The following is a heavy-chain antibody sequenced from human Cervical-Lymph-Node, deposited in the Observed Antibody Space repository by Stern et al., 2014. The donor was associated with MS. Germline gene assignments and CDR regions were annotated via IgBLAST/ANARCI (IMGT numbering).Heavy chain of an antibody. CDR1: GFTFSSYG. CDR3: AKGDSSSPLEY. J-gene: IGHJ4*02. Sequence: VQLVESGGGVVQPGRSLRLSCAASGFTFSSYGIHWVRQTPGKGLEWVAVIWYDGSNKYYADSVKGRFNISRDNSENTAYLQMNSLRVEDTAVYYCAKGDSSSPLEYWGQGTLVTVSS. V-gene: IGHV3-33*06. D-gene: IGHD6-6*01. CDR2: IWYDGSNK.